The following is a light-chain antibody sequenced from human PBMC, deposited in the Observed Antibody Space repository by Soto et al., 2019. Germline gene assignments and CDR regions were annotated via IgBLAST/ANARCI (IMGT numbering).Light chain of an antibody. V-gene: IGKV1-5*01. CDR2: GAS. CDR1: QSIRYY. CDR3: QHHNSYSQT. J-gene: IGKJ1*01. Sequence: DIQLTQSPPTLSASVGDRVTITCRASQSIRYYLAWYQQLPGKAPKLLIYGASSLQSGVPSRFSGSGFGTEFSLTFSSLQPDDFATYFCQHHNSYSQTFGQGTKVEIK.